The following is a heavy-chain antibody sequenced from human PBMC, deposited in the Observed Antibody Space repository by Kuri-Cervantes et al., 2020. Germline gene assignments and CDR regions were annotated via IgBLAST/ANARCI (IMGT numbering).Heavy chain of an antibody. Sequence: GGSLRLSCAASGFTFSSYAMSWVRQAPGKGLEWVAVISYDGSNKYYADSVKGRFTISRDNSKNTLYLQMNSLRAEDTAVYYCARGCRDDYNNYWYFDLWGRGTLVTRLL. D-gene: IGHD5-24*01. J-gene: IGHJ2*01. V-gene: IGHV3-30*04. CDR1: GFTFSSYA. CDR2: ISYDGSNK. CDR3: ARGCRDDYNNYWYFDL.